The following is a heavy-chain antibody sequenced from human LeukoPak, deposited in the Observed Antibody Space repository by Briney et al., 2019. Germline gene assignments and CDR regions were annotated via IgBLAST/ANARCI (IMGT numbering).Heavy chain of an antibody. D-gene: IGHD6-19*01. CDR2: ISGSGGST. V-gene: IGHV3-23*01. J-gene: IGHJ4*02. CDR1: GITFSSYA. Sequence: GGSLRLSCAASGITFSSYAMSWVRQAPGKGLEWVSTISGSGGSTYNADSVKGRFTISRDNSKNTLPLQMNSLRAEDTAVYYCAKDYLSPSGWISGFDYWGQGTLVTVSS. CDR3: AKDYLSPSGWISGFDY.